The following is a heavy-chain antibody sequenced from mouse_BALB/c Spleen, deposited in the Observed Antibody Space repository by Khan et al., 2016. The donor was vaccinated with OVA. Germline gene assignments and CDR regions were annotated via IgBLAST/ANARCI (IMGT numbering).Heavy chain of an antibody. V-gene: IGHV1-31*01. CDR1: GYSFNSYY. CDR2: IDPFNGLT. Sequence: VQLKQSGPELMKPGASVKISCKASGYSFNSYYMHWVKQSHGKSLEWIGYIDPFNGLTSYNQKFKGKATLTVDKSSSTAYMHLSSLTSEDSAVYYWARSLFAYWGQGTLVTVAA. CDR3: ARSLFAY. J-gene: IGHJ3*01.